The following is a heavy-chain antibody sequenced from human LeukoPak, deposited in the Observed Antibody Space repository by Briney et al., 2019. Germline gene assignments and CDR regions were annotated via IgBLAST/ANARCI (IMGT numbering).Heavy chain of an antibody. CDR1: GFTFSSYA. CDR2: ISGSGGNT. CDR3: AKDRGDWNFVDFDY. J-gene: IGHJ4*02. V-gene: IGHV3-23*01. Sequence: SGGSLRLSCAASGFTFSSYAMNWVRQAPGKGPEWVSIISGSGGNTYYADSVKGRFTISRDNSKNTLYLQMSSLRAEDTAVYYCAKDRGDWNFVDFDYWGQGTLVTVSS. D-gene: IGHD1-7*01.